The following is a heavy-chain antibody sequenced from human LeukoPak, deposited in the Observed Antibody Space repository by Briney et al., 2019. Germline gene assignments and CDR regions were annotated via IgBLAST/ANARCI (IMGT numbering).Heavy chain of an antibody. CDR1: AGSISSGNYY. V-gene: IGHV4-61*02. CDR2: IYTSGSA. J-gene: IGHJ4*02. Sequence: PSQTLSLTCTVSAGSISSGNYYWSWIRQPAGKGLEWIGRIYTSGSANYNPSLKSRVTISVDTSKNQFSLKLSSVTAADTAVYYCARYFGRWDFDYWGQGTLVTVSS. CDR3: ARYFGRWDFDY. D-gene: IGHD3-9*01.